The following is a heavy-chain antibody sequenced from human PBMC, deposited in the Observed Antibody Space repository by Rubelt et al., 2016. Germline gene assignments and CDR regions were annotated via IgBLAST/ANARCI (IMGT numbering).Heavy chain of an antibody. Sequence: QVQLQESGPGLVKPSETLSLTCTVSGYSISSGYYWGWIRQPPGKGLEWIGSIYHSGSTYYNPSLKSRVTISVDTSKNQFSRKLRSVTAADTAVYYWARGLYGLGSYYNCDYWGQGTLVTVSS. J-gene: IGHJ4*02. CDR1: GYSISSGYY. V-gene: IGHV4-38-2*02. CDR2: IYHSGST. D-gene: IGHD3-10*01. CDR3: ARGLYGLGSYYNCDY.